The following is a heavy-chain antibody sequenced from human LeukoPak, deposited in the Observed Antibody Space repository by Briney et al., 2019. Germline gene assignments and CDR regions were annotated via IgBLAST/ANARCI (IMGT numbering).Heavy chain of an antibody. J-gene: IGHJ4*02. Sequence: PSETLSLTCTVSGGSISSYYWSWTRQPAGKGLEWIGRIYTSGSTNYNPSLKSRVTMSVDTSKNQFSLKLSSVTAADTAVYYCARDYGYSSSWYLDYWGQGTLVTVSS. V-gene: IGHV4-4*07. CDR3: ARDYGYSSSWYLDY. CDR2: IYTSGST. CDR1: GGSISSYY. D-gene: IGHD6-13*01.